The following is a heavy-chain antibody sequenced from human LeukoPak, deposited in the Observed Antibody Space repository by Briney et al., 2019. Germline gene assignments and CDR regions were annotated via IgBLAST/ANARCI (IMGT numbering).Heavy chain of an antibody. V-gene: IGHV3-74*01. CDR3: ARGKGSGWSFDAFDI. Sequence: PGRSLRLSCAASGFTFNIYGIHWVRQAPGKGLVWVSRINTDESKINHADSVKGRFTISRDNAKNMLYLQMNSLRAEDTAVYYCARGKGSGWSFDAFDIWGQGTMVTVSS. J-gene: IGHJ3*02. CDR2: INTDESKI. D-gene: IGHD6-19*01. CDR1: GFTFNIYG.